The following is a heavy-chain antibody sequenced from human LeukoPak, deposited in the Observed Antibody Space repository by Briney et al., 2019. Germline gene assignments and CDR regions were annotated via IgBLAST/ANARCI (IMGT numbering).Heavy chain of an antibody. Sequence: GGSLRLSCAASGFTFSSYSMNWVRQAPGKGLEWVSSISSSSSYICYADSVKGRFTISRDNAKNSLYLQMNSLRAEDTAVYYCARSPAAMRGDYWGQGTLVTVSS. V-gene: IGHV3-21*01. J-gene: IGHJ4*02. D-gene: IGHD2-2*01. CDR3: ARSPAAMRGDY. CDR2: ISSSSSYI. CDR1: GFTFSSYS.